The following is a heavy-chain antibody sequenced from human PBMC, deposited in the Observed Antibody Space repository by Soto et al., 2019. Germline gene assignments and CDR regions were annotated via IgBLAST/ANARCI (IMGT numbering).Heavy chain of an antibody. CDR3: ARVRMLWYGELSH. Sequence: QVQLVQSGAEVKKPGASVKISCKTSGYTFMTYALHWVRQAPGQRPEWMGWINPGNGNTEYSQKLQGRVTITRDTSGRTVFMEVANMTSEDPAVYYCARVRMLWYGELSHWGQGTQVIVSA. CDR2: INPGNGNT. D-gene: IGHD3-10*01. CDR1: GYTFMTYA. J-gene: IGHJ4*02. V-gene: IGHV1-3*01.